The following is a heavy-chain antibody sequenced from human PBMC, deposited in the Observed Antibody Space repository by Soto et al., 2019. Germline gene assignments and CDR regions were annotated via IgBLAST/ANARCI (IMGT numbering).Heavy chain of an antibody. Sequence: SETLSLTCTVSGGSISSSNYYWGWIRQPPGKGLEWIGSINYSATTYYNPSLNSPVTIFVDTSNSQFSMKLSSVTAADTAVYFCVSLPGFFCGTSCYGYYVLDVWGQGTTVTVSS. D-gene: IGHD2-2*01. V-gene: IGHV4-39*01. CDR1: GGSISSSNYY. CDR2: INYSATT. J-gene: IGHJ6*02. CDR3: VSLPGFFCGTSCYGYYVLDV.